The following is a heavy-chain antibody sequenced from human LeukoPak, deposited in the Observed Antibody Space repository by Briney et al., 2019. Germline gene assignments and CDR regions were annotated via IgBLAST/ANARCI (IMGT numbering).Heavy chain of an antibody. Sequence: GGSLRLSCAASGFTFSSYTMNWVRQAPGKGLEWVSSICSSSSCIYYADSMKGRFTISRDNAKNSLYLQMNSLRAEDTAVYYCAREGIVFGYGRTMDVWGQGTTVTVSS. J-gene: IGHJ6*02. D-gene: IGHD2-15*01. CDR2: ICSSSSCI. CDR1: GFTFSSYT. V-gene: IGHV3-21*01. CDR3: AREGIVFGYGRTMDV.